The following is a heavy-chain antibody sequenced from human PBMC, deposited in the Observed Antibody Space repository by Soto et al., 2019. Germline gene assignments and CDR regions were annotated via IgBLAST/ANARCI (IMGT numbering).Heavy chain of an antibody. Sequence: GESLKISCAASGFTFSSYSMNWVRQAPGKGLEWVSYISSSSSTIYYADSVKGRFTISRDNAKNSLYLQMNSLRAEDTAVYYCARAAPPLYYDILTGYQNYWGQGTLVTVSS. J-gene: IGHJ4*02. CDR2: ISSSSSTI. CDR1: GFTFSSYS. V-gene: IGHV3-48*01. D-gene: IGHD3-9*01. CDR3: ARAAPPLYYDILTGYQNY.